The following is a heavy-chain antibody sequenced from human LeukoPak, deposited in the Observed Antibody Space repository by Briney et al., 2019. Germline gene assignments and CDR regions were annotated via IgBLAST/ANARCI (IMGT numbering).Heavy chain of an antibody. J-gene: IGHJ4*02. CDR2: IGISSGNT. CDR1: GLTFCSYS. CDR3: ARDTKYAFDN. D-gene: IGHD2-2*01. V-gene: IGHV3-48*01. Sequence: AGSLRLSCAASGLTFCSYSMNWVRQAPGMGLEWISYIGISSGNTKYADSVKGRFTISGDKAKNSLYLQMNSLRVEDTAVYYCARDTKYAFDNWGQGTLVTVSS.